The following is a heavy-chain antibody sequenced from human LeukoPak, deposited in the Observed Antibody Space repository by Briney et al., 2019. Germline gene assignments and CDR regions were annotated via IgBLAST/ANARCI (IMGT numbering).Heavy chain of an antibody. J-gene: IGHJ5*02. V-gene: IGHV3-21*01. Sequence: PGGSLRLSCAASGFTFSSYGMHWVRQAPGKGLEWVSAISGSGGSTYYADSVKGRFTISRDNAKNSLYLQMNSLRAEDTAVYYCARRTPSGEFDPWGQGTLVTVSS. CDR2: ISGSGGST. CDR3: ARRTPSGEFDP. CDR1: GFTFSSYG. D-gene: IGHD3-10*01.